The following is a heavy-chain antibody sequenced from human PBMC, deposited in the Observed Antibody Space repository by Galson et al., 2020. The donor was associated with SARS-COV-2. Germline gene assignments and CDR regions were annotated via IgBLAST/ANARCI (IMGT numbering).Heavy chain of an antibody. CDR3: ARDPNDAQAAAFAFDI. CDR2: INAGNGNT. D-gene: IGHD6-13*01. Sequence: ASVKVSCKASGYTFTSYAMHWVRQAPGQRLEWMGWINAGNGNTKYSQKFQGRVTITRDTSASTAYMELSSLRSEDTAVYYCARDPNDAQAAAFAFDIWGQGTMVTVSS. V-gene: IGHV1-3*01. CDR1: GYTFTSYA. J-gene: IGHJ3*02.